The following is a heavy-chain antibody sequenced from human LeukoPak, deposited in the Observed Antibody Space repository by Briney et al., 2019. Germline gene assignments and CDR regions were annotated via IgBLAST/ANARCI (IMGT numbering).Heavy chain of an antibody. V-gene: IGHV1-18*01. D-gene: IGHD4-17*01. CDR1: GYTFTSYG. J-gene: IGHJ4*02. CDR3: ARTPSDYGDCNFDY. CDR2: ISAYSGNT. Sequence: ASVKVSCKASGYTFTSYGISWVRQAPGQGLEWMGWISAYSGNTNYAQKLQGRVTMTTDTSTSTAYMELRSLRSDDTAVYYCARTPSDYGDCNFDYWGQGTLVTVSS.